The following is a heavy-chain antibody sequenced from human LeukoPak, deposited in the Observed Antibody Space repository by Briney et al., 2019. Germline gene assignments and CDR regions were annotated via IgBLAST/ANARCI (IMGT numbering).Heavy chain of an antibody. CDR1: GFTFSSYA. J-gene: IGHJ6*02. CDR2: ISYDGSNK. V-gene: IGHV3-30*04. Sequence: PGGSLRLPCAASGFTFSSYAMHWVRQAPGKGLEWVAVISYDGSNKYYADSVKGRFTISRDNSKNTLYLQMNSLRAEDTAVYYCARDRRGSYSSSWYWSEYYYYYGMDVWGQGTTVTVSS. D-gene: IGHD6-13*01. CDR3: ARDRRGSYSSSWYWSEYYYYYGMDV.